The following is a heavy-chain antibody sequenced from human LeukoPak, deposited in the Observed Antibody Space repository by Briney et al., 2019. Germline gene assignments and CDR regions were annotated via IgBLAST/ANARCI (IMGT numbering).Heavy chain of an antibody. CDR3: ARGRAYRSGRHVYYYSSMDV. CDR1: GGSFSGYY. D-gene: IGHD6-19*01. Sequence: AETLSLTCAVYGGSFSGYYWSWVRQPPGKGLEWIGEINHSGSTNYNPSLKKRCTIPVDTSTNQFSLNMSSVTPADTAVYYCARGRAYRSGRHVYYYSSMDVWGKGTTVTVSS. V-gene: IGHV4-34*01. CDR2: INHSGST. J-gene: IGHJ6*03.